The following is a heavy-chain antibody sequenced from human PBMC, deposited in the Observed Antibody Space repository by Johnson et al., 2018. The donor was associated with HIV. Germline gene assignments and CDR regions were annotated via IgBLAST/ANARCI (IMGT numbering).Heavy chain of an antibody. Sequence: VQLVESGGGLVQPGGSLRLSCAASGFSVSGYYMTWVRQAPGKGLEWVSVLFSGGTVYFADSVRGRFTISRDNSKNTVYLQMNSLRAEDTAVYYCAKDSWDSSWSDDAFDIWGQVTMVTVSS. V-gene: IGHV3-66*01. J-gene: IGHJ3*02. CDR1: GFSVSGYY. D-gene: IGHD6-13*01. CDR2: LFSGGTV. CDR3: AKDSWDSSWSDDAFDI.